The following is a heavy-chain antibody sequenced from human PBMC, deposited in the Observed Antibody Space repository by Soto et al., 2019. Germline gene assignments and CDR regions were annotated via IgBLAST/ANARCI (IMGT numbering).Heavy chain of an antibody. V-gene: IGHV6-1*01. CDR3: ARGSWDDVSGHYYMDV. Sequence: SQTLSLTCDISGDSVSSNSAGWNWVRQTPSRGLEWLGRTYYKSRWFNNYAVSVKSRITINPDTSQNQFSLHLDSVTPEDTAVYFCARGSWDDVSGHYYMDVWGKGTTVTVSS. CDR1: GDSVSSNSAG. J-gene: IGHJ6*03. D-gene: IGHD5-12*01. CDR2: TYYKSRWFN.